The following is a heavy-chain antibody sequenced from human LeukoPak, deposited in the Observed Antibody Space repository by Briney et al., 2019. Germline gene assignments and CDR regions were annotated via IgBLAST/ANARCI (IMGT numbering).Heavy chain of an antibody. J-gene: IGHJ4*02. CDR1: GFTFSSYA. V-gene: IGHV3-23*01. CDR2: IRDSGGNT. Sequence: GGSLRLSCAASGFTFSSYAMSWVRQAPGMGLEWVSSIRDSGGNTYYADSVKGRFTISRDNSKNTLYLQMNSLRAEDTAVYYCAKGYNDSDGYSAFHYWGQGTLVTVSS. D-gene: IGHD3-22*01. CDR3: AKGYNDSDGYSAFHY.